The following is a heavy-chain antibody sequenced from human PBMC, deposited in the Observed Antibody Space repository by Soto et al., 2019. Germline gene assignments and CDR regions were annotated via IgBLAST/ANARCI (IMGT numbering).Heavy chain of an antibody. Sequence: QLQLQESGSGLVKPSQTLSLTCAVSGGSISSGDYSWSWIRQPPGKGLECIGYIYHSGSTYYNPSLKSRVTISVDRSKNQFSRKLSSVTAADTAVYYCARAVGTTVTTYYFDYWGQGTRVTVSS. D-gene: IGHD4-17*01. CDR2: IYHSGST. CDR1: GGSISSGDYS. CDR3: ARAVGTTVTTYYFDY. J-gene: IGHJ4*02. V-gene: IGHV4-30-2*01.